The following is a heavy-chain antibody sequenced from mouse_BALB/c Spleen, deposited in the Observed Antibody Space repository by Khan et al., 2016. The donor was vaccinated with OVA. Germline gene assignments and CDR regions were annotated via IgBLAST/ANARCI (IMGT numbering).Heavy chain of an antibody. CDR1: GYTFTSYW. D-gene: IGHD1-1*02. V-gene: IGHV1S81*02. CDR3: ASIKKMVATYFDY. J-gene: IGHJ2*01. Sequence: VQLQQSGAELVKAGASVKMSCKASGYTFTSYWMHWVKQRHGQGLEWFAETNPTNGRTYYNEKFQGKATLTVDKSSSTAYMVLRGPTSEYSAVYYSASIKKMVATYFDYWGQGTTVTVSS. CDR2: TNPTNGRT.